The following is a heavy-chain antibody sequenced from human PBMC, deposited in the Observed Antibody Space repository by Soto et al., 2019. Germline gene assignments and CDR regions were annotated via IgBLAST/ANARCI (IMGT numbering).Heavy chain of an antibody. J-gene: IGHJ1*01. CDR2: IYPGASDT. CDR3: ARHSGVAEDGTD. CDR1: GYIFSTNW. D-gene: IGHD6-13*01. V-gene: IGHV5-51*01. Sequence: PGESLKLSCKGSGYIFSTNWIGWVRQMPGKGLEWMGVIYPGASDTRYSPSFQGQVAISADKSINTAYLQWSSLKASDTAMYYCARHSGVAEDGTDWGQGTLVTVYS.